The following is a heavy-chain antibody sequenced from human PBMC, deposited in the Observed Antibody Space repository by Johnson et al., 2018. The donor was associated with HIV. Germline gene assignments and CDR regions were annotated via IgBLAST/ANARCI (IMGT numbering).Heavy chain of an antibody. D-gene: IGHD1-1*01. J-gene: IGHJ3*02. V-gene: IGHV3-30-3*01. CDR1: GFTFHSYA. CDR2: ISYDGSNK. CDR3: ARDMAQLELFAFDI. Sequence: QVQLVESGGGVVQPGRSLRLSCAASGFTFHSYAMHWVRQAPGMGLEWVAVISYDGSNKYYADSVKGRFTISRDNSKNTLYLQMNSLRAEDTAVYYCARDMAQLELFAFDIWGQGTMVTVSS.